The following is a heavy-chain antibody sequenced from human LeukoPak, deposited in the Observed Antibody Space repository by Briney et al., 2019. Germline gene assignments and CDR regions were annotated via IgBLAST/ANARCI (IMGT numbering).Heavy chain of an antibody. J-gene: IGHJ4*02. CDR2: ISGSGGST. CDR1: GFTFSSYA. V-gene: IGHV3-23*01. CDR3: AKDGREVLRYFDWSLYRADY. D-gene: IGHD3-9*01. Sequence: GGSLRLSCAASGFTFSSYAMSWVSQAPGKGREWVSAISGSGGSTYSADSVKGRFTISRDNSKKTLYPQMNSQRAEGTAVYYCAKDGREVLRYFDWSLYRADYWGQGPLVTVFS.